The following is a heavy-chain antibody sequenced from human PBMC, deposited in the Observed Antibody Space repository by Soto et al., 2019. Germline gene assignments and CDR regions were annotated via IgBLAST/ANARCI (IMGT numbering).Heavy chain of an antibody. V-gene: IGHV3-30*18. Sequence: GGSLRLSCAASGLTFSSYGMHWVRQAPGKGLEWVAVISYDGSNKYYADSVKGRFTISRDNSKNTLYLQMNSLRAEDTAVYYCAKDPLSPVAGASPFGYWGQGTLVTVSS. J-gene: IGHJ4*02. CDR1: GLTFSSYG. CDR2: ISYDGSNK. D-gene: IGHD6-19*01. CDR3: AKDPLSPVAGASPFGY.